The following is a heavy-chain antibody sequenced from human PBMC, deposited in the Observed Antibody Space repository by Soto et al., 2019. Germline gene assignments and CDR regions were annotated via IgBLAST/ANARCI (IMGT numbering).Heavy chain of an antibody. CDR1: GGSISSYY. J-gene: IGHJ6*02. CDR2: IYYSGST. D-gene: IGHD2-15*01. CDR3: ARHEDCSGGSCYSVGYLDV. V-gene: IGHV4-59*05. Sequence: SETLSLTCTVSGGSISSYYWSWIRQPPGKGLEWIGSIYYSGSTYYNPSLKSRVTISVDTSKNQFSLKLSSVTAADTAVYYCARHEDCSGGSCYSVGYLDVWGQGTTVTVSS.